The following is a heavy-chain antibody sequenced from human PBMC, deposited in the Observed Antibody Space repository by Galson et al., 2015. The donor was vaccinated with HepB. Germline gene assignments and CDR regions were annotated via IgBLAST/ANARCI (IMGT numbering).Heavy chain of an antibody. Sequence: SLRLSCAASGFTFSSYAMHWVRQAPGKGLEWVAVISYDGSNKYYADSVKGRFTISRDNAKNSLYLQMNSLRTEDTALYYCAKDGYFQDWGQGTLVTVSS. CDR2: ISYDGSNK. CDR3: AKDGYFQD. V-gene: IGHV3-30-3*01. J-gene: IGHJ1*01. CDR1: GFTFSSYA.